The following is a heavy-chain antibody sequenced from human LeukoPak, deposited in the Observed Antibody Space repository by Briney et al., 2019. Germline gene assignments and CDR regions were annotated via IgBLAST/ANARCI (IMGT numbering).Heavy chain of an antibody. CDR3: ARDLRSSYGDYEGYYFDY. CDR1: GASFSGFF. V-gene: IGHV4-34*01. Sequence: SETLSLTCAVSGASFSGFFWSWIRQPPGKGLEWIGEINHSGSTNYNPSLKSRVTMSVDTSKNQFSLKLSSVTAADTAVYYCARDLRSSYGDYEGYYFDYWGQGTLVTVSS. J-gene: IGHJ4*02. D-gene: IGHD4-17*01. CDR2: INHSGST.